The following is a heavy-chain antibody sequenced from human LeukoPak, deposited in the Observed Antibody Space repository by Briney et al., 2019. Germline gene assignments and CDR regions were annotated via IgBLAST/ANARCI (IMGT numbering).Heavy chain of an antibody. V-gene: IGHV3-21*01. Sequence: GGSLRLSCAASGFTFSSYAMHWVRQAPGKGLEWVSAISSGSGYMYYADSVKGRFTISRDNAKNSLYLEMNSLRAEDTSVYYCARAGLYSGSGLDYWGQGILVTVSS. J-gene: IGHJ4*02. D-gene: IGHD5-12*01. CDR1: GFTFSSYA. CDR3: ARAGLYSGSGLDY. CDR2: ISSGSGYM.